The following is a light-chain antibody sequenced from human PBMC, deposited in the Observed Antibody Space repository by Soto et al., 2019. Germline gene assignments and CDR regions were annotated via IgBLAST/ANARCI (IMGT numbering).Light chain of an antibody. J-gene: IGKJ5*01. CDR2: DAS. CDR3: QQYENLPT. CDR1: QNINNY. V-gene: IGKV1-33*01. Sequence: DIHMTQSPSSLSASLGDRVTTTCQASQNINNYLNWYQQKPGRAPKLLIYDASNLEAGVPSRFRGSGSGTDFTFTISRLQPEDIATYYCQQYENLPTFGQGTRLEIK.